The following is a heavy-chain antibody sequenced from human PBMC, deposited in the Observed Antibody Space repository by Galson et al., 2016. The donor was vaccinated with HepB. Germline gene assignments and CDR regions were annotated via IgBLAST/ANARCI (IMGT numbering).Heavy chain of an antibody. V-gene: IGHV1-18*04. CDR2: ISTNSGNT. D-gene: IGHD1-1*01. CDR1: GYTFTTYG. J-gene: IGHJ4*02. Sequence: SVKVSCKASGYTFTTYGISWVRQTPGQGLEWMGWISTNSGNTNYAKILRGRVTMTTDTSTRTAYMELRSLRSDDTAIYYCARDRDWNLDFWGQGTLVTVSS. CDR3: ARDRDWNLDF.